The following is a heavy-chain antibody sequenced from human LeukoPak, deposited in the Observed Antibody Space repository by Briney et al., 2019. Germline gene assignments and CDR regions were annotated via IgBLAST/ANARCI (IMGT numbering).Heavy chain of an antibody. CDR1: GFHYSSYA. D-gene: IGHD6-19*01. CDR2: ISGSGGST. CDR3: AKDLGYSSGWYIDY. J-gene: IGHJ4*02. V-gene: IGHV3-23*01. Sequence: GGSLTLSCAPSGFHYSSYAMSWVRQSPGKGLEWVSAISGSGGSTYYADSVKGRFTISRDNSKNTLYLQMNSLRAEDTAVYYCAKDLGYSSGWYIDYWGQGTLVTVSS.